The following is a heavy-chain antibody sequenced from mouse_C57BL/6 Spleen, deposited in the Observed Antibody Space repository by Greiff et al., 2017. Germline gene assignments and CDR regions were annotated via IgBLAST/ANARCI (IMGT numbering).Heavy chain of an antibody. V-gene: IGHV5-16*01. J-gene: IGHJ2*01. CDR1: GFTFSDYY. Sequence: EVKVVESEGGLVQPGSSMKLSCTASGFTFSDYYMAWVRQVPEKGLEWVANINYDGSSTYYLDSLKSRFIISRDNAKNILYLQMSSLKSEDTATYYCARDLLGGLGYFDYWGQGTTLTVSS. CDR3: ARDLLGGLGYFDY. CDR2: INYDGSST. D-gene: IGHD4-1*01.